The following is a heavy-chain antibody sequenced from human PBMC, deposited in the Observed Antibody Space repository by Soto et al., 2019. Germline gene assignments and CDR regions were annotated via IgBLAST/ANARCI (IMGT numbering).Heavy chain of an antibody. CDR3: ARVNIVLMVYATDY. J-gene: IGHJ4*02. D-gene: IGHD2-8*01. CDR2: ISAYNGNT. Sequence: VASVKVSCKASGYTFTSYGISWVRQAPGQGLEWMGWISAYNGNTNYAQKLQGRVTMTTDTSTSTAYMELRSLRSDDTAVYYCARVNIVLMVYATDYWGQGTLVTVS. CDR1: GYTFTSYG. V-gene: IGHV1-18*01.